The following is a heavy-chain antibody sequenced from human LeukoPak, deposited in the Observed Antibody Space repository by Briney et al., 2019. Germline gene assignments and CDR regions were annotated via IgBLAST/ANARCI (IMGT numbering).Heavy chain of an antibody. CDR1: GGSITNSNW. D-gene: IGHD3-22*01. V-gene: IGHV4-4*02. CDR2: IYRGGST. Sequence: SETLSLTCAVSGGSITNSNWWSWVRQPPGKGLEWIGEIYRGGSTNYNPSLKSRATMSLDKSKNQFSLKLSSVTAADTAVNYCASSTYYYDSSGYYPPYFDYWGQGTLVTVSS. CDR3: ASSTYYYDSSGYYPPYFDY. J-gene: IGHJ4*02.